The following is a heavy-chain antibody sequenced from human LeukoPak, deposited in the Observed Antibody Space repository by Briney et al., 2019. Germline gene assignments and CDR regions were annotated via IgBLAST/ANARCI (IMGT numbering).Heavy chain of an antibody. Sequence: GGSLRLSCAVSGFTFSSHWMSWVRQAPGKGLEWVANINQDGSQRYYVDSAKGRFTISRDNAKNSLYLQMDSLRVEDMALYYCARDGFDAGIYFDYWGQGALVTVSS. J-gene: IGHJ4*02. CDR1: GFTFSSHW. V-gene: IGHV3-7*01. D-gene: IGHD3-9*01. CDR3: ARDGFDAGIYFDY. CDR2: INQDGSQR.